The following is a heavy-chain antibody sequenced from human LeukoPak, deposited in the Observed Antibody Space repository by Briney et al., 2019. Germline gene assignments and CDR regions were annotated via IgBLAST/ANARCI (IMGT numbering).Heavy chain of an antibody. CDR1: GFIVSTTY. Sequence: GGSLRLSCTASGFIVSTTYLSRVRQAPGKGLECVSVIYSGGSTFYADSVKGRFTISRDIAKNSLYLQMNSLRAEDTAVYYCARVVGGWGQGTLVTVSS. D-gene: IGHD2-15*01. CDR3: ARVVGG. J-gene: IGHJ4*02. CDR2: IYSGGST. V-gene: IGHV3-53*01.